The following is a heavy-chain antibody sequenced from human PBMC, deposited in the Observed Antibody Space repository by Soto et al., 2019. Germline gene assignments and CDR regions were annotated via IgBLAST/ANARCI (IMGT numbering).Heavy chain of an antibody. V-gene: IGHV3-48*01. CDR2: ISSSSSTI. CDR1: GFTFSSYS. D-gene: IGHD3-10*01. CDR3: ARQPGRMAHFGGFDP. J-gene: IGHJ5*02. Sequence: EVQLVESGGGLVQPGGSLRLSCAASGFTFSSYSMNWVRQAPGKGLEWVSYISSSSSTIYYADSVKGRFTISRDNAKNYLYLQMNSLRAEDTAVYYCARQPGRMAHFGGFDPWGQGTLVTVSS.